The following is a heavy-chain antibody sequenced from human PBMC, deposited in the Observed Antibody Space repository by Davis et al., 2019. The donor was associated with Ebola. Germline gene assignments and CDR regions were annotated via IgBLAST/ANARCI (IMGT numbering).Heavy chain of an antibody. CDR1: GFTFSNNG. Sequence: GSLRPSCAASGFTFSNNGMHWVRQAPGKGLQWVAAISYDGANQQYADSVKGRFTISRDNSKNTLYLQMTSLRAKDTAVYYCAKVVPYYYYYMDVWGKGTTVTVSS. V-gene: IGHV3-30*18. CDR3: AKVVPYYYYYMDV. CDR2: ISYDGANQ. D-gene: IGHD6-6*01. J-gene: IGHJ6*03.